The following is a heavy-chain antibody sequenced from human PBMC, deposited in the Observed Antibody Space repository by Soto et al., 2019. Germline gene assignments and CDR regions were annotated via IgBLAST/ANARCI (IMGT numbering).Heavy chain of an antibody. V-gene: IGHV1-2*04. CDR2: INPNSGGT. D-gene: IGHD3-10*01. CDR1: GYTFTGYY. J-gene: IGHJ6*02. Sequence: EASVKVSCKASGYTFTGYYMHWVRQAPGQGLEWMGWINPNSGGTNYAQKFQGWVTMTRDTSISTAYMELSRLRSDDTAVYYCARGVGDYYGSGSYSETPYYYYDGMDVWGQGTTVTVSS. CDR3: ARGVGDYYGSGSYSETPYYYYDGMDV.